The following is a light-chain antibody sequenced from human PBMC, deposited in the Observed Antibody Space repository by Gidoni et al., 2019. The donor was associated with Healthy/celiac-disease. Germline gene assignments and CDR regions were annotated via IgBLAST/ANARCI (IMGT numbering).Light chain of an antibody. CDR1: SSDVGGNNY. V-gene: IGLV2-14*01. Sequence: QSALTQPASVAGSPGKSNTIYCTVTSSDVGGNNYVSRYQQHPCKAPKLMFYDVSNRPSWFSNRFSGSKSGNTASLTISGLQSEVEADYYCSSYTSSSTSVVFGGGPKLTVL. J-gene: IGLJ2*01. CDR3: SSYTSSSTSVV. CDR2: DVS.